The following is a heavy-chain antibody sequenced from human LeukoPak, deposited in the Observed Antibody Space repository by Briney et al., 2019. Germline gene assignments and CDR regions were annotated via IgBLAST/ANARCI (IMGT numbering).Heavy chain of an antibody. CDR2: IYSSGST. D-gene: IGHD5-12*01. Sequence: SETLSLTCTVSGGSISSGSYYWSWIRQPAGKGLEWIGRIYSSGSTNYNPSLKSRATISVDTSKNQFSLKLSSVTAADTAVYYCARATTNWFDPWGQGTLVTVSS. CDR1: GGSISSGSYY. CDR3: ARATTNWFDP. V-gene: IGHV4-61*02. J-gene: IGHJ5*02.